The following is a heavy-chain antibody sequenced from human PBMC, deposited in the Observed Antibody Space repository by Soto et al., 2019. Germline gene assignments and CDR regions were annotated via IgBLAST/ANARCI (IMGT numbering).Heavy chain of an antibody. CDR1: GFTFSSYA. CDR2: ISGSGGST. V-gene: IGHV3-23*01. Sequence: GGSLRLSCAASGFTFSSYAMSWVRQAPGKGLEWVSGISGSGGSTYYADSVKGRFTISRDNSKNTLYLQMNSLRAEDTAVYYCAREGGTDYYDSSGYYPLDYWGQGTLVTVSS. J-gene: IGHJ4*02. D-gene: IGHD3-22*01. CDR3: AREGGTDYYDSSGYYPLDY.